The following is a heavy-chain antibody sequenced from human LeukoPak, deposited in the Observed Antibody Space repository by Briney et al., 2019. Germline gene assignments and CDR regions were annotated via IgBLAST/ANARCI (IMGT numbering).Heavy chain of an antibody. CDR1: GFTFSSYA. Sequence: PGGSLRLSCAASGFTFSSYAMSRVRQAPGKGLEWVSAISGSGGSTYYADSVKGRFTISRDNSKNTLYLQMNSLRAEDTAVYYCAKDRALPAAKYYFDYWGQGTLVTVSS. CDR3: AKDRALPAAKYYFDY. D-gene: IGHD2-2*01. J-gene: IGHJ4*02. V-gene: IGHV3-23*01. CDR2: ISGSGGST.